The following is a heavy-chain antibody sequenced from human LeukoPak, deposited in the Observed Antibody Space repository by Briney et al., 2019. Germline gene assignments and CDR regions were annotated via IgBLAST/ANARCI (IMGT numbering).Heavy chain of an antibody. J-gene: IGHJ4*02. D-gene: IGHD6-6*01. V-gene: IGHV3-30*04. CDR3: VRDYNSLRPLDY. Sequence: PGRSLRLSCAASGFTFSSYVMHWVRQAPGKGLEWVAIISYDGSNEYYADSVKGRFTISRDNAKNTLYLEMNSLRAEDTAVYYCVRDYNSLRPLDYWGQGNLVTVSS. CDR1: GFTFSSYV. CDR2: ISYDGSNE.